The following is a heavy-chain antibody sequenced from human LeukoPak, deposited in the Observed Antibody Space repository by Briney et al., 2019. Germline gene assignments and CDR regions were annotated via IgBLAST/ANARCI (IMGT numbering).Heavy chain of an antibody. CDR1: GFTFSSYW. V-gene: IGHV3-7*01. CDR2: MKYDGSEK. CDR3: ARDREAAGLFLDY. D-gene: IGHD6-13*01. J-gene: IGHJ4*02. Sequence: GGSLRLSCAASGFTFSSYWMSWDRQAPGKGLEWVANMKYDGSEKYYVDSVKGRFTISRDNAKHSLYRQMNSLRAEDTAVYYCARDREAAGLFLDYWGQGTLVTVSS.